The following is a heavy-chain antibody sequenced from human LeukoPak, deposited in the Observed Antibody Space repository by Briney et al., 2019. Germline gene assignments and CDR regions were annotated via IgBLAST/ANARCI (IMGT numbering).Heavy chain of an antibody. CDR1: GFTFSSYS. CDR2: ISSSSSTI. CDR3: AKALDWLGAFDI. J-gene: IGHJ3*02. V-gene: IGHV3-48*04. Sequence: PGGSLRLSCAASGFTFSSYSMNWVRQAPGKGLEWVSYISSSSSTIYYADSVKGRFTISRDNAKNSLYLQMNSLRAEDTAVYYCAKALDWLGAFDIWGQGTMVTVSS. D-gene: IGHD3-9*01.